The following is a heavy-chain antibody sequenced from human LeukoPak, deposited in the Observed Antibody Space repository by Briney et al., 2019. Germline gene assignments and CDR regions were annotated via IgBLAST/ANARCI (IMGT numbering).Heavy chain of an antibody. Sequence: KPSETLSLTCTVSGGSISSYYWSWIRQPPGKGLEWIGYIYYSGSTNYNPSLKSRVTISVDTSKNQFSLKLSSVTAADTAVYYCARGTMVRGVIVHYYFDYWGQGTLVTVSS. CDR2: IYYSGST. CDR1: GGSISSYY. D-gene: IGHD3-10*01. V-gene: IGHV4-59*01. J-gene: IGHJ4*02. CDR3: ARGTMVRGVIVHYYFDY.